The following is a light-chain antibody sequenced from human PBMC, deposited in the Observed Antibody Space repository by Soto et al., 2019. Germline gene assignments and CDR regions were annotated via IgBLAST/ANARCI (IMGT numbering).Light chain of an antibody. CDR1: QSFSTW. Sequence: DIQMTQSPSTLSASVGDRVTVTCRASQSFSTWLAWSQQKPGKAPKLLIYDASNLESGVPSRFSGSGSGTEFTLVITRLQPDEFANDNCQQYYRYPLTFGGGTTVEIK. V-gene: IGKV1-5*01. CDR2: DAS. J-gene: IGKJ4*01. CDR3: QQYYRYPLT.